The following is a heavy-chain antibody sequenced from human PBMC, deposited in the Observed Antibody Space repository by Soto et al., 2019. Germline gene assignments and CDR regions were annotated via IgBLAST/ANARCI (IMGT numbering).Heavy chain of an antibody. CDR2: INPNGGST. V-gene: IGHV1-46*03. CDR1: GYIFTNFY. J-gene: IGHJ4*02. CDR3: TRGLAAGAY. D-gene: IGHD6-6*01. Sequence: QVQLVQPGAEVKKPGASVKFSCKASGYIFTNFYIHWVRQAPGQGLEWIGIINPNGGSTNYAQNFQGRFTMTRDTSTSTVYMDLSSLRSKDTAVYYCTRGLAAGAYWGQGALITVSS.